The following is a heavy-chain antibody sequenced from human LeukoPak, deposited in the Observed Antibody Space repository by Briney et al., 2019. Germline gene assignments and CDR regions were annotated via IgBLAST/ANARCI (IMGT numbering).Heavy chain of an antibody. V-gene: IGHV3-23*01. D-gene: IGHD6-19*01. CDR2: ISDSGGST. CDR3: AKFKSGGWYTYYFDY. Sequence: GGSLRLSCAASGFTFSSYAMSWVRQAPGKGLEWVSAISDSGGSTYYADSVKGRFTISRDNSKNTLYLQMNSLRAEDTAVYYCAKFKSGGWYTYYFDYWGQGTLVTVSS. J-gene: IGHJ4*02. CDR1: GFTFSSYA.